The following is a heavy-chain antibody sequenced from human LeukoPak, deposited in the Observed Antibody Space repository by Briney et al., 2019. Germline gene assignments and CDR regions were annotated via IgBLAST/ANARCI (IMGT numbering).Heavy chain of an antibody. V-gene: IGHV3-30*04. CDR2: ISYDGSNK. CDR1: GFTFSSYA. J-gene: IGHJ4*02. Sequence: GGSLRLSCAASGFTFSSYAMHWVRQAPGKGLEWVAVISYDGSNKYYADSVKGRFTISRDNSKNTLYLQMNSLRAEDTAVYYCARDHGVGITMIAFDYWGQGTLVTVSS. D-gene: IGHD3-22*01. CDR3: ARDHGVGITMIAFDY.